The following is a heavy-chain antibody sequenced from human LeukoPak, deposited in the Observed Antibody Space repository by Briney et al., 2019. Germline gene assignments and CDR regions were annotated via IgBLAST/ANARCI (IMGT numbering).Heavy chain of an antibody. V-gene: IGHV3-21*01. CDR1: GFTFSSYS. CDR3: TREGAEGGNWGFFRFDY. D-gene: IGHD7-27*01. J-gene: IGHJ4*02. Sequence: GGSLRLSCAASGFTFSSYSMNWVRQAPGKGLEWVSSISSSSSYIYYADSVKGRFTISRDNAKNSLCLQMNSLRADDAAVYYCTREGAEGGNWGFFRFDYWGQGTLVTVSS. CDR2: ISSSSSYI.